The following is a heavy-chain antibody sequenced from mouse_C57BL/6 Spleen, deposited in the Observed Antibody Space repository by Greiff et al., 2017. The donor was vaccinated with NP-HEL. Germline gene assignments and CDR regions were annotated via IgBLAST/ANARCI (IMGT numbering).Heavy chain of an antibody. CDR3: ARKGGNYVREARDY. J-gene: IGHJ4*01. CDR1: GYTFTSYW. CDR2: IDPSDSYT. V-gene: IGHV1-69*01. Sequence: QVQLQQPGAELVMPGASVKLSCKASGYTFTSYWMHWVKQRPGQGLEWIGVIDPSDSYTNYNQKFKGKSTLTVDKSSSTAYMQLSSLTSEDSAVYYGARKGGNYVREARDYWGQGTSVTVSS. D-gene: IGHD2-1*01.